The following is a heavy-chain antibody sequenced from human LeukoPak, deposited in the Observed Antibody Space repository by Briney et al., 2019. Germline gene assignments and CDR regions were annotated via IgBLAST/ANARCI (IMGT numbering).Heavy chain of an antibody. J-gene: IGHJ5*02. V-gene: IGHV1-2*04. Sequence: ASVKVSCRASGYTFTGYYMHWVRQAPGQGLEWMGWINPNSGGSNYAQKFQGWVTMTRDTSISTAYMELSRLRFDDTAVYYCARDTGALWFGEPNWFDPWGQGTLVTVSS. D-gene: IGHD3-10*01. CDR1: GYTFTGYY. CDR3: ARDTGALWFGEPNWFDP. CDR2: INPNSGGS.